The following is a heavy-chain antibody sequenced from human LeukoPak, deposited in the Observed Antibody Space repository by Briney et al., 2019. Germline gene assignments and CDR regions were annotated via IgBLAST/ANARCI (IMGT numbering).Heavy chain of an antibody. CDR3: ARVREYYFDY. D-gene: IGHD3-10*01. V-gene: IGHV4-59*10. Sequence: SETLSLTCAVYGGSFSGYYWSWIRQPAGKGLEWIGRIYTSGSTNYNPSLKSRVTMSVDTSKNQFSLKLSSVTAADTAVYYCARVREYYFDYWGQGTLVTVSS. CDR2: IYTSGST. J-gene: IGHJ4*02. CDR1: GGSFSGYY.